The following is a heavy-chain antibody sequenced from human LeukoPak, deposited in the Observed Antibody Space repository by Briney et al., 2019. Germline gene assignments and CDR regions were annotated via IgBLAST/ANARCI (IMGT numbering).Heavy chain of an antibody. CDR3: AIFSEFLEWLPPAGVRDY. V-gene: IGHV1-69*06. Sequence: SVKVSCKASGDTFSSYAISWVRQAPGPGLEWMGGVIPIFGTANYAQKFQGRVTITADRSTRTAYMELSSLRSGDTAVYCCAIFSEFLEWLPPAGVRDYWGQGTLVTVSS. CDR1: GDTFSSYA. D-gene: IGHD3-3*01. J-gene: IGHJ4*02. CDR2: VIPIFGTA.